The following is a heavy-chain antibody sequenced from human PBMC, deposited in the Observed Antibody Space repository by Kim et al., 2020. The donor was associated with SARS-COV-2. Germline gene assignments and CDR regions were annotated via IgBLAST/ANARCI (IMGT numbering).Heavy chain of an antibody. V-gene: IGHV4-34*01. Sequence: SETLSLTCAVYGGSFSGYYWSWIRQPPGKGLEWIGEINHSGSTNYNPSLKSRVTISVDTSKNQFSLKLSSVTAADTAVYYCARGGDMIDIVVVPAATNWFDPWGQGTLVTVSS. CDR3: ARGGDMIDIVVVPAATNWFDP. D-gene: IGHD2-2*01. CDR2: INHSGST. CDR1: GGSFSGYY. J-gene: IGHJ5*02.